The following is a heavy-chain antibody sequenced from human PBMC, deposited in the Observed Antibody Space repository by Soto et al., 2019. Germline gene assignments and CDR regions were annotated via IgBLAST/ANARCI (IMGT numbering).Heavy chain of an antibody. CDR1: GYSFTSYW. V-gene: IGHV5-10-1*01. CDR3: AGGGRSSYYYYGMDV. Sequence: GESLKISCKGSGYSFTSYWISWVRQMPGKGLEWMGRIDPSDSYTNYSPSFQGHVTISADKSISTAYLQWSSLKASDTAMYYCAGGGRSSYYYYGMDVWGQGTTATVSS. D-gene: IGHD6-6*01. J-gene: IGHJ6*02. CDR2: IDPSDSYT.